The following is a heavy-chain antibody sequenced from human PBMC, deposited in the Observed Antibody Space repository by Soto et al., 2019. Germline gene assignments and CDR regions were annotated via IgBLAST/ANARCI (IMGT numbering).Heavy chain of an antibody. D-gene: IGHD2-21*02. CDR3: VSSILKHIVVVTAIYYFDY. Sequence: SVKVSCKASGGTFSSYAISWVRQAPGQGLEWMGGIIPIFGTANYAQKFQGRVTITADESTSTAYMELSSLRSEDTAVYYCVSSILKHIVVVTAIYYFDYWGQGTLVTVSS. CDR2: IIPIFGTA. J-gene: IGHJ4*02. CDR1: GGTFSSYA. V-gene: IGHV1-69*13.